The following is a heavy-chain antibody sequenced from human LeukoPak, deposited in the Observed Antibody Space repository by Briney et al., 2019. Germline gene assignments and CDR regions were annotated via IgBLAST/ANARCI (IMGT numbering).Heavy chain of an antibody. CDR3: AKNRFLEWSRFFDY. D-gene: IGHD3-3*01. V-gene: IGHV3-23*01. CDR1: GFTFNTYS. Sequence: GGSLRLSCAASGFTFNTYSMNWVRQAPGKGLEWVSVISSGGSSINYADSVKGRFTISRDNSKNTLYLQMNILRADDTAVYYCAKNRFLEWSRFFDYWGQGTLVTVSS. CDR2: ISSGGSSI. J-gene: IGHJ4*02.